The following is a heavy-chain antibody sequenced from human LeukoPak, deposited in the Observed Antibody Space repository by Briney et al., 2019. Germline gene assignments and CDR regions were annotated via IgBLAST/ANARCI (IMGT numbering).Heavy chain of an antibody. D-gene: IGHD3-3*01. Sequence: GGSLRLSCAASGFTFSSYSMNWVRQAPGKGLEWVSSISSSSSYIYYADSVKGRFTISRDNAKNSLYLQMNSLRAEDTAVYYCARDRITTFGVVPDWGQGTLVTVSS. J-gene: IGHJ4*02. CDR1: GFTFSSYS. CDR2: ISSSSSYI. CDR3: ARDRITTFGVVPD. V-gene: IGHV3-21*01.